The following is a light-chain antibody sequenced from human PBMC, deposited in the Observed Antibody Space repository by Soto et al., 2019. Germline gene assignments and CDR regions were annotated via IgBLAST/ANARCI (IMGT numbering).Light chain of an antibody. CDR3: QQYNSYSWT. CDR2: DAS. CDR1: QSISSW. J-gene: IGKJ1*01. Sequence: DIQMTQSPSTLSASVGDRVTITCRASQSISSWLAWYQQKPGKAPKLLIYDASSLESGVPSRLSGSGSGTELTLTISSLQPDDFATYYCQQYNSYSWTFGQGTKEEIK. V-gene: IGKV1-5*01.